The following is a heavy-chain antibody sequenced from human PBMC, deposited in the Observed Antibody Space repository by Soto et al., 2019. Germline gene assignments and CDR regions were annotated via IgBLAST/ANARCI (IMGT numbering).Heavy chain of an antibody. CDR2: IYYSGST. CDR1: GGSISSSSYY. J-gene: IGHJ6*03. CDR3: ASRSKFEYSSSSVYFYMDV. V-gene: IGHV4-39*01. Sequence: PSETLSLTCTVSGGSISSSSYYWGWIRQPPGKGLEWIGSIYYSGSTYYNPSLKSRVTISVDTSKNQFSLKLSSVTAADTAVYYCASRSKFEYSSSSVYFYMDVWGKGTTVTVSS. D-gene: IGHD6-6*01.